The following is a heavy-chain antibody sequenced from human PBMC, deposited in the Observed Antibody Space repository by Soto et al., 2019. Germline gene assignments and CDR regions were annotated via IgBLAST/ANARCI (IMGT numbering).Heavy chain of an antibody. CDR3: AGGSGMTGSLLGGMDV. J-gene: IGHJ6*02. CDR1: GGSISSSSYY. V-gene: IGHV4-39*01. D-gene: IGHD3-9*01. Sequence: SETLSLTCTVSGGSISSSSYYWGWIRQPPGKGLEWIGSIYYSGSTYYNPSLKSRVTISVDTSKNQFSLKLSSVTAADTAVYYCAGGSGMTGSLLGGMDVWGQGTTVTVSS. CDR2: IYYSGST.